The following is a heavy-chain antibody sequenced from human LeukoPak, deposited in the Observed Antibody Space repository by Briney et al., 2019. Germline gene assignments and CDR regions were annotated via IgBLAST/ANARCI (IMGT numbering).Heavy chain of an antibody. Sequence: SETLSLTCTVSGGSISSRSYYWGWIRQPPGKGLEWIGSIYHSGSTYYNPSLESRVTISVDTSKNQFSLKLSSVTAADTTVYYCARQGGYNSGSIDYWGQGTLVIVSS. CDR2: IYHSGST. J-gene: IGHJ4*02. CDR3: ARQGGYNSGSIDY. CDR1: GGSISSRSYY. D-gene: IGHD5-18*01. V-gene: IGHV4-39*01.